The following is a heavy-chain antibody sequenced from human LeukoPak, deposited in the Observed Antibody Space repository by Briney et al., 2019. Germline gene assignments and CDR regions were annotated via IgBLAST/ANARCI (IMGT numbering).Heavy chain of an antibody. CDR2: ISSSSSTI. D-gene: IGHD2-2*01. V-gene: IGHV3-48*04. CDR1: GFTFSSYS. J-gene: IGHJ6*02. CDR3: ARDWYCSSTSCSYGMDV. Sequence: GGSLRLSCAASGFTFSSYSMNWVRQAPGKGLEWVSYISSSSSTIYYADSVKGRFTISRNNAKNSLYLQLNSLRAEDTAVYYCARDWYCSSTSCSYGMDVWGQGTTVTVSS.